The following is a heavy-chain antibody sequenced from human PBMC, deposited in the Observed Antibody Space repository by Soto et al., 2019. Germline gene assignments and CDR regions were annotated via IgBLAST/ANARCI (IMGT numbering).Heavy chain of an antibody. CDR1: GYTFTSYA. J-gene: IGHJ4*02. D-gene: IGHD3-22*01. Sequence: ASVKVSCKASGYTFTSYAMHWVRQAPGQRLEWMGWINAGNGNTKYSQKFQGRVTITRDTSASIAYMELSSLRSEDTAVYYCARDDSSGYLYFDYWGQGTLVTVSS. CDR2: INAGNGNT. V-gene: IGHV1-3*01. CDR3: ARDDSSGYLYFDY.